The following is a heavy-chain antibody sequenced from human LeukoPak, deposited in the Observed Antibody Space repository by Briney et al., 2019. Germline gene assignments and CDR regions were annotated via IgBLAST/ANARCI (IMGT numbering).Heavy chain of an antibody. J-gene: IGHJ5*02. CDR3: ARGGWFDP. Sequence: SETLSLTCAVYGGSFSNYYWSWIRQPPGKGLEWIGEIDHSGSTSYNPSLKGRVIISVGTSKNQFSLKLRSVTAADTAVYYCARGGWFDPWGQGTLVTVSS. CDR1: GGSFSNYY. CDR2: IDHSGST. V-gene: IGHV4-34*01.